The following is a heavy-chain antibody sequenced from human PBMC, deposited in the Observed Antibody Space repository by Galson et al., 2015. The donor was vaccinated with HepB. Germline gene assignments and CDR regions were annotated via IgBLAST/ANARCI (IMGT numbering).Heavy chain of an antibody. CDR2: CWGDGGNK. Sequence: FLGLACAEYGFNFRSSGLLWVRQAQREGLEAGPVCWGDGGNKYYADSVKGRFTNSRDNSKNTLYLQMNSLRAEDMAVYYCARDVGWLRTLNWFDPWGQGTLVTVSS. J-gene: IGHJ5*02. CDR1: GFNFRSSG. V-gene: IGHV3-33*01. CDR3: ARDVGWLRTLNWFDP. D-gene: IGHD3-3*01.